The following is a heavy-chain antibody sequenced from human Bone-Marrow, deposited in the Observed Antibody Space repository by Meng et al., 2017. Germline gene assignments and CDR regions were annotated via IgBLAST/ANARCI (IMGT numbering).Heavy chain of an antibody. CDR1: GGSFSGYY. Sequence: SQTLSLTCAVYGGSFSGYYWGWIRQPPGKGLEWIGSIYYSGSTYYNPSLKSRVTISVDTSKNQFSLKLSSVTAADTAVYYCARVDIVATLPRAIDYWGQGTLVTVSS. CDR3: ARVDIVATLPRAIDY. CDR2: IYYSGST. V-gene: IGHV4-34*01. D-gene: IGHD5-12*01. J-gene: IGHJ4*02.